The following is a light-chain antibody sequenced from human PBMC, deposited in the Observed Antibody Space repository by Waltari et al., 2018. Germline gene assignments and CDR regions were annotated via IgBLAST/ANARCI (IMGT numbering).Light chain of an antibody. CDR3: QQYDGSSVT. Sequence: EIVLTQSPGTLSPSQAERATLSCRASQTISGRWLTWYQQKPGQAPRLFIYGASIRDTAIPDRFSGSGSGTGFTLTISRLEPEDFAVYYCQQYDGSSVTFGGGTKVVIK. V-gene: IGKV3-20*01. J-gene: IGKJ4*01. CDR1: QTISGRW. CDR2: GAS.